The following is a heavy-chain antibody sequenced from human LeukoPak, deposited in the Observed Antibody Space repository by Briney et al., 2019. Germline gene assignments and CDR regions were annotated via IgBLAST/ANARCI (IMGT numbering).Heavy chain of an antibody. D-gene: IGHD3-10*01. CDR3: ARGLREYYYGSGSWNPFDY. Sequence: GESLKISCKGSGYKFTSYWIDWVRQMPGKGLEWVGIIYPGDSDTRYSPSFQGQVTISADKSISTAYLQWSSLKASDTAMYYCARGLREYYYGSGSWNPFDYWGQGTLVTVSS. CDR2: IYPGDSDT. J-gene: IGHJ4*02. CDR1: GYKFTSYW. V-gene: IGHV5-51*01.